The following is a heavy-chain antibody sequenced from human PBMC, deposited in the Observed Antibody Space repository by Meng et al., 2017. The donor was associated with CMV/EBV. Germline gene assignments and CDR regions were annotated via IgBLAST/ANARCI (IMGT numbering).Heavy chain of an antibody. Sequence: VQPPEWGQGLLNPSATCAPPGAVYGGSFSGYYWSWIRQPPGKGLEWIGEINHSGSTNYNPSLKSRVTISVDTSKNQFSLKLSSVTAADTAVYYCARGGNWFDPWGQGTLVTVSS. CDR1: GGSFSGYY. V-gene: IGHV4-34*01. J-gene: IGHJ5*02. CDR3: ARGGNWFDP. CDR2: INHSGST.